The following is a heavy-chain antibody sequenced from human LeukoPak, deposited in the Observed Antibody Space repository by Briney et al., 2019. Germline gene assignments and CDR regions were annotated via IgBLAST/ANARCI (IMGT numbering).Heavy chain of an antibody. CDR2: ITSSSTI. J-gene: IGHJ4*02. V-gene: IGHV3-48*04. CDR1: GFTFSTYS. Sequence: GGSLRLSCAASGFTFSTYSMNWVRQAPGKGLEWISYITSSSTIYYADSMKGRFTVSRDNAKNSLYLQMNSLRAEDTAVYYCARVLNMGLDSWGQGTLVTVSS. CDR3: ARVLNMGLDS.